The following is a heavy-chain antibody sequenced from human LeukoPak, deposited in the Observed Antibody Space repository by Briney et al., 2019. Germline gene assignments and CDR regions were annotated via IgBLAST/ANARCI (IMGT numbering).Heavy chain of an antibody. CDR3: ARDWNDFWSGYSFHY. V-gene: IGHV4-39*07. Sequence: SETLSLTCTVSGGSISSSSYYWGWIRQPPGKGLEWIGSIYYSGSTYYNPSLKSRVTISVDTSKNQFSLKLSSVTAADTAVYYCARDWNDFWSGYSFHYWGQGTLVTVSS. CDR1: GGSISSSSYY. D-gene: IGHD3-3*01. J-gene: IGHJ4*02. CDR2: IYYSGST.